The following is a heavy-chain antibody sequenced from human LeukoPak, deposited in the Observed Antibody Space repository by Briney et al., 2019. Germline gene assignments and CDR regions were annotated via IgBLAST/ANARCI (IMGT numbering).Heavy chain of an antibody. CDR3: ARVYDYWFDR. CDR2: IKQDGSEK. Sequence: GGSLRLSCVASGFTFSSYWMSWVRQAPGKGPEWVANIKQDGSEKYYVDSVKGRFTISRDNAKNSLYLQMNSLRAEDTAVYYCARVYDYWFDRWGQGTLVTVSS. J-gene: IGHJ5*02. CDR1: GFTFSSYW. V-gene: IGHV3-7*01. D-gene: IGHD5/OR15-5a*01.